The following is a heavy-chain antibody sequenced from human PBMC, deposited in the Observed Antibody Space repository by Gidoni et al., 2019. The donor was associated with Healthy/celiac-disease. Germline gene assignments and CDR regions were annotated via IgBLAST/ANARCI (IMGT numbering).Heavy chain of an antibody. CDR2: IYYSGST. Sequence: QVQLQESGPGLVKPSQTLSLTCTVSGCSIRSGGYYWSWIRQHPGKGLEWIGYIYYSGSTYYNPSLKSRVTISVDTSKNQFSLKLSSVTAADTAVYYCARDGKHGVRGVIIDNWFDTWGQGTLVTVSS. D-gene: IGHD3-10*01. CDR3: ARDGKHGVRGVIIDNWFDT. CDR1: GCSIRSGGYY. J-gene: IGHJ5*02. V-gene: IGHV4-31*03.